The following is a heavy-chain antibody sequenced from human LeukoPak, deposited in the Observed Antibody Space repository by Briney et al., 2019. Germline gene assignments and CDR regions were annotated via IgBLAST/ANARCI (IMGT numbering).Heavy chain of an antibody. CDR3: ARAKRWENDAFDI. Sequence: SETLSLTCAVSGGSISSSNWWSWVRQPPGKGLEWVGYIYSSGGTDHNPFLKSRVTMSVDTSTNQLSLKLNSVTAADTAVYYCARAKRWENDAFDIWGQGTLVTVAS. CDR1: GGSISSSNW. D-gene: IGHD1-26*01. J-gene: IGHJ3*02. CDR2: IYSSGGT. V-gene: IGHV4-4*02.